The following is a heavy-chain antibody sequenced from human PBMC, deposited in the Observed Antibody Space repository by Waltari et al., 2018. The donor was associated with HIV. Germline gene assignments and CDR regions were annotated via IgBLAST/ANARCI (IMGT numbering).Heavy chain of an antibody. V-gene: IGHV1-3*01. CDR1: GYTFTNYA. CDR3: AREERQTAYYGMDV. J-gene: IGHJ6*02. D-gene: IGHD6-25*01. CDR2: VNADNGNT. Sequence: QVQVVQSGAEVKKPGASVKVSCKASGYTFTNYAMHWVRQAPGQRLEWMGWVNADNGNTKYSQKFQGRFTITRDTSSSTAYMELSSLRSEDTAVEYCAREERQTAYYGMDVWGQGTTVTVSS.